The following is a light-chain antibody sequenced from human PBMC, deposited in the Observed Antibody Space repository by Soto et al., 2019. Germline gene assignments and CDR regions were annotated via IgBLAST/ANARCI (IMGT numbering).Light chain of an antibody. CDR3: QQYSDYSPT. Sequence: DIQMTQSPSTLSASVRDRVTITCRASQSISRWLACYQQKPGGAPKVLIFKGSSLQIGVPSRFSGSGSGTEFTLTISSLEPDDFATYYCQQYSDYSPTFGQGTKV. V-gene: IGKV1-5*03. CDR1: QSISRW. CDR2: KGS. J-gene: IGKJ1*01.